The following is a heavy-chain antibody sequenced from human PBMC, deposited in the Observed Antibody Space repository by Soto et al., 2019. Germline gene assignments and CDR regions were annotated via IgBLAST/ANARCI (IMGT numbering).Heavy chain of an antibody. CDR3: ARDRTRRSPGSPNYHHYRMAV. Sequence: ASVKVSCKAAGYTFTGYYMHWVRQAPGQGLEWMGWINPNSGGTNYAQKFQGRVTMTRDTSISTAYMELSRLRSDDTAVYYCARDRTRRSPGSPNYHHYRMAVWSQGTTVTVSS. CDR1: GYTFTGYY. J-gene: IGHJ6*02. CDR2: INPNSGGT. D-gene: IGHD2-15*01. V-gene: IGHV1-2*02.